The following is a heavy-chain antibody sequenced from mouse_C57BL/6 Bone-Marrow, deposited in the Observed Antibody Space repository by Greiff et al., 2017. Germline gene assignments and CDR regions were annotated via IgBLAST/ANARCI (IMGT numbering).Heavy chain of an antibody. J-gene: IGHJ4*01. CDR2: INPNNGGT. CDR3: ARCPSMDY. V-gene: IGHV1-18*01. Sequence: EVQLQESGPELVKPGASVTIPCKASGYTFTDYNMDWVKQSHGKSLEWIGDINPNNGGTIYNQKFKGKATLTVDKSSSTAYMELRSLTSEDTAVYYCARCPSMDYWGQGTSVTVSS. CDR1: GYTFTDYN.